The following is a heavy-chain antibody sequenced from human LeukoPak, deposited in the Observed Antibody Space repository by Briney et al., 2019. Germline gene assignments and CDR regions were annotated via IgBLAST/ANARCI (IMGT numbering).Heavy chain of an antibody. CDR2: LSDNGLTT. J-gene: IGHJ6*03. CDR1: GSTFSRNA. CDR3: AKLPNNYYYYMDV. Sequence: GGSLRLSRAASGSTFSRNAMSWVRQAPGKGLEWVSGLSDNGLTTYYADSVKGRFTISRDNSKNTLYLQMSSLRAEDTAVYYCAKLPNNYYYYMDVWGKGTTVTVSS. V-gene: IGHV3-23*01.